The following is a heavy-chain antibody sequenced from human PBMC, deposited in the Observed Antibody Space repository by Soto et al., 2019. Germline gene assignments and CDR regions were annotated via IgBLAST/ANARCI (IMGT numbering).Heavy chain of an antibody. CDR3: ARANTRGYSSSWSSDY. V-gene: IGHV3-33*01. J-gene: IGHJ4*02. D-gene: IGHD6-13*01. Sequence: QVQLVESGGGVVQPGRSLRLSCAASGFTFSSYGMHWVRQAPGKGLERVAVIWYDGSNKYYADSVKGRFTISRDNSKNTLYLQMNSLRAEDTAVYYCARANTRGYSSSWSSDYWGQGTLVTVSS. CDR2: IWYDGSNK. CDR1: GFTFSSYG.